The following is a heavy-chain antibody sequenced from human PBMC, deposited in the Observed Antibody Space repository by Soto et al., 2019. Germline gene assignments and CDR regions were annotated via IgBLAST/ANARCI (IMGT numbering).Heavy chain of an antibody. Sequence: SETLSLTCTVSGGSVSSGSYYWSWIRQPPGKGLEWIGYIYYSGSTNYNPSLKSRVTISVDTSKNQFSLKLSSVTAADTAVYYCARDHPATYYYYGMDVWGQGTTVTVS. CDR2: IYYSGST. J-gene: IGHJ6*02. CDR1: GGSVSSGSYY. V-gene: IGHV4-61*01. CDR3: ARDHPATYYYYGMDV.